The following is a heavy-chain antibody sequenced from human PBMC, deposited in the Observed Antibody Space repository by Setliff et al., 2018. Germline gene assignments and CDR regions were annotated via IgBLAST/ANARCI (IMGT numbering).Heavy chain of an antibody. Sequence: KASETLSLTCAVSGYSISSGYYWGWIRQPPGKGLEWIGSIYHSGSTYYNPSLKSRVTISVDTSKNQFSLKLSSVTAADTAVYYCTVYNTGSSKDHYWGQGTPVTVSS. J-gene: IGHJ4*02. CDR3: TVYNTGSSKDHY. D-gene: IGHD2-8*02. CDR1: GYSISSGYY. CDR2: IYHSGST. V-gene: IGHV4-38-2*01.